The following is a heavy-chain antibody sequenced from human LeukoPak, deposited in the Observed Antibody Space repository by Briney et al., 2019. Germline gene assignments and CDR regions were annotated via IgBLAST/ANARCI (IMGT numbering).Heavy chain of an antibody. D-gene: IGHD3-10*01. CDR3: ARDAHPYGSGSYLIEYYYYGSVV. Sequence: GGSLRLSCAASGFTFSRYSMSWLRQAPGKGLEWVANIKQDGSEKYYVDSVKGRFTISRDNAKNSLYLQMNSLTVEDTAVYYCARDAHPYGSGSYLIEYYYYGSVVCGQGTTVTVSS. CDR2: IKQDGSEK. CDR1: GFTFSRYS. J-gene: IGHJ6*01. V-gene: IGHV3-7*05.